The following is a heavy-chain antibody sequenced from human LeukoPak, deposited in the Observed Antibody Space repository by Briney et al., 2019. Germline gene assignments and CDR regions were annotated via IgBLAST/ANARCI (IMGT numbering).Heavy chain of an antibody. V-gene: IGHV3-23*01. J-gene: IGHJ4*02. D-gene: IGHD2-2*01. CDR1: GFTFSSYA. Sequence: GESLRLSCAASGFTFSSYAMSWVRQAPGKGLEWVSTISGSGAGTYYADSVKGRFTISRDNSKNTLYLQMNSLRVEDTAVYYCAKNSVDIVVVPAAYFDYWGQGNLVTVSS. CDR3: AKNSVDIVVVPAAYFDY. CDR2: ISGSGAGT.